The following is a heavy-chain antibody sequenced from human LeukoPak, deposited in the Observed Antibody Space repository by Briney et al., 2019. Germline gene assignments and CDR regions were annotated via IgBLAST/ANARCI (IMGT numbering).Heavy chain of an antibody. J-gene: IGHJ4*02. D-gene: IGHD4-17*01. CDR2: INPNSGGT. Sequence: ASVKVSCKASGYTFTAYYVHWVRQAPGQGLEWMGWINPNSGGTNYAQKFQGRVTMTRDTSIGTAYMELSRLRSDDTAVYYCARDGEATVTIIWGQGTLVTVSS. CDR1: GYTFTAYY. CDR3: ARDGEATVTII. V-gene: IGHV1-2*02.